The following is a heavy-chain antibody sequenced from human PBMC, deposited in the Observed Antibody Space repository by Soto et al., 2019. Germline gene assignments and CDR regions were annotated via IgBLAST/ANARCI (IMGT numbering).Heavy chain of an antibody. Sequence: QVQLQESGPGLVRSAQTLSLSCSVSGESINNGAYYWNWFRQHPGKRLEWLGNIYSSGSTFYAPSLRSRATISADTSKNHFSLKLSSVTVADTAIYYCTRDRPIRDSGRPSFDPWGPGIQVTVSS. D-gene: IGHD3-10*01. J-gene: IGHJ5*02. CDR2: IYSSGST. CDR3: TRDRPIRDSGRPSFDP. V-gene: IGHV4-31*03. CDR1: GESINNGAYY.